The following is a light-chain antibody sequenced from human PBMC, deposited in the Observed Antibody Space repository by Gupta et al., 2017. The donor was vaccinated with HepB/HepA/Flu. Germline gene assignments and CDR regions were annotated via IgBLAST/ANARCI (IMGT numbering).Light chain of an antibody. V-gene: IGKV3-15*01. Sequence: EIVMTQSPATLSVSPGERATLSCRASQSVTTNLAWYQQEPGQAPRLLIYGASTRATGIPARFSGSGSGTEFTLTISSQQSEDFAVYYCHQYNDWPRTFGQGTKVEIK. CDR3: HQYNDWPRT. CDR2: GAS. CDR1: QSVTTN. J-gene: IGKJ1*01.